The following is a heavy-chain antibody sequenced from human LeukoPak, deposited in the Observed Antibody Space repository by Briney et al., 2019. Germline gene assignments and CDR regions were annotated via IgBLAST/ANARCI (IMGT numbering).Heavy chain of an antibody. V-gene: IGHV3-23*01. CDR3: ARDESGSTWYSRYCFDY. D-gene: IGHD6-13*01. J-gene: IGHJ4*02. CDR1: GFTFSSYA. CDR2: ISGSGGST. Sequence: PGGSLRLSCAASGFTFSSYAMSWVRQAPGKGLEWVSAISGSGGSTYYADSVKGRFTISRDNSKNTLYLQMDALRPEDTAVYYCARDESGSTWYSRYCFDYWGQGTLVTVSS.